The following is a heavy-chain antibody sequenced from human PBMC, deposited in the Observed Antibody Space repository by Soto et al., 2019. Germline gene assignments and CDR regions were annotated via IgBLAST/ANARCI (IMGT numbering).Heavy chain of an antibody. CDR1: GFTFNDAC. CDR2: IKTKTDGGTT. Sequence: WWSXRLSCSSSGFTFNDACITWFRHAPGKGLEWVGRIKTKTDGGTTDYAAPVKGRFTISRDDSKNTVYLQMNSLKIGDTGVYYCTTERCTGNKCYVKNDFDRWGQGTMVTVSS. V-gene: IGHV3-15*01. CDR3: TTERCTGNKCYVKNDFDR. D-gene: IGHD2-8*02. J-gene: IGHJ3*02.